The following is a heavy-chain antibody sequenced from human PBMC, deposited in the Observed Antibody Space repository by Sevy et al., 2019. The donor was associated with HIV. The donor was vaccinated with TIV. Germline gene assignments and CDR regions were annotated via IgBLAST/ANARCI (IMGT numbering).Heavy chain of an antibody. CDR3: ARDPGNSGNY. CDR1: GFTFSTYA. V-gene: IGHV3-30*04. CDR2: ISHDERTT. J-gene: IGHJ4*02. D-gene: IGHD1-1*01. Sequence: GGSLRLSCAASGFTFSTYAMHWLRQAPGKGLEWVAVISHDERTTYYADSVKGRFTISRDNSKNTLYLQMDRLRPEDTTIYYCARDPGNSGNYWGQGTLVTVSS.